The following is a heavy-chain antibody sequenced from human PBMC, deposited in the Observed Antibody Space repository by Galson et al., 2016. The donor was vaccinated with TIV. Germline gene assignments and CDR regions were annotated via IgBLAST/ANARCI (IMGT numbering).Heavy chain of an antibody. CDR3: ATYGSGRQASFDF. CDR2: IIPILGLG. V-gene: IGHV1-69*02. J-gene: IGHJ4*02. Sequence: SVKVSCKASGGTFSRNTISWVRQAPGQGLEWMGRIIPILGLGSSAQKFQGRVTMTRDTSTSTVYMELSSLTSEDTAVYYCATYGSGRQASFDFWGQGTLVTVSS. D-gene: IGHD3-10*01. CDR1: GGTFSRNT.